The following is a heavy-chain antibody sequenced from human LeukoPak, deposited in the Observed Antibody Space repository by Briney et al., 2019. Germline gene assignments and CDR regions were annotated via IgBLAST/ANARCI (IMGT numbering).Heavy chain of an antibody. CDR1: GGSFSGYY. D-gene: IGHD1-7*01. Sequence: SETLSLTCAVYGGSFSGYYWSWIRQPPGKGLEWIGSIYHSGSTYYNPSLKSRVTISVDTSKNQFSLKLSSVTAADTAVYYCARGGWNSDYWGQGTLVTVSS. CDR2: IYHSGST. CDR3: ARGGWNSDY. J-gene: IGHJ4*02. V-gene: IGHV4-34*01.